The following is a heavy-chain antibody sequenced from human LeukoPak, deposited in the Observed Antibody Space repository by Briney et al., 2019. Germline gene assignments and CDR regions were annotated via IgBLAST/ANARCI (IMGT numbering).Heavy chain of an antibody. D-gene: IGHD5-18*01. CDR2: TYYLSKWYN. CDR3: ASGYGFGFTY. J-gene: IGHJ4*02. CDR1: GDSVSSHRVA. Sequence: SQTLSLTCVISGDSVSSHRVAWNWIRRSPSRGLEWLGRTYYLSKWYNDYAVSAKSRININPDTSKNQFSLQLNSVTPDDTAVYYCASGYGFGFTYWGQGSLVTVSS. V-gene: IGHV6-1*01.